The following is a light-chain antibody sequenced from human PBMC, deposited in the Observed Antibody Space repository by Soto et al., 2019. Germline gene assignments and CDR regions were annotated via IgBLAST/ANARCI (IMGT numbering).Light chain of an antibody. V-gene: IGKV3-20*01. Sequence: EIVLTQSPVTLSLSPGERATLSCSASQSFSSTYLAWYQQKPGQAPRLLVYGASSRATGIPDRFSGFGSGTDFTLTISRLEPEDFAVYFCQQYGSSPITFGQGTRLEIK. J-gene: IGKJ5*01. CDR3: QQYGSSPIT. CDR1: QSFSSTY. CDR2: GAS.